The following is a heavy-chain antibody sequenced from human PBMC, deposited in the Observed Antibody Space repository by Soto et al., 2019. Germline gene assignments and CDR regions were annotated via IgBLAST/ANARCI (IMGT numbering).Heavy chain of an antibody. V-gene: IGHV3-30*18. J-gene: IGHJ4*02. CDR1: GFTFSSYG. D-gene: IGHD6-13*01. CDR2: ISYDGSNK. CDR3: AKDKWAYSSSWSSFDY. Sequence: QVQLVESGGGVVQPGRSLRLSCAASGFTFSSYGMHWVRQAPGKGLEWVAVISYDGSNKYYADSVKGRFTISRDNSKNTLYLQMNSLRAEDTAVYYCAKDKWAYSSSWSSFDYWGQGTLVTVSS.